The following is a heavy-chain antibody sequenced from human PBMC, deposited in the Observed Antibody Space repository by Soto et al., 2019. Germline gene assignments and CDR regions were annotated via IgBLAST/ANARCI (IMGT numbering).Heavy chain of an antibody. CDR1: GGSISSGDYY. CDR2: IYYSGST. D-gene: IGHD3-10*01. V-gene: IGHV4-30-4*01. CDR3: ASRKSSPYFEY. J-gene: IGHJ4*02. Sequence: SETLSLTCTVSGGSISSGDYYWSWIRQPPGKGLEWIGDIYYSGSTYYNPSLKSRVAISVDTSKNHFSLKLSSVTAADTAVYYCASRKSSPYFEYWGQGTLVTVSS.